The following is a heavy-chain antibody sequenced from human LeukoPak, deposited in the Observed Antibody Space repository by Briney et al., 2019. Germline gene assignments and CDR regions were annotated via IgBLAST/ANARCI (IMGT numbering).Heavy chain of an antibody. CDR1: GGSISSYY. Sequence: SETLSLTCTVSGGSISSYYWSWIRQPPGKGLEWIGSIYYNGSTNYNPSLKSRVTISVDTSKNQFSLKLSSVTAADTAVYYCARRIGGYYDSSGSPNWFDPWGQGTLVTVSS. CDR2: IYYNGST. CDR3: ARRIGGYYDSSGSPNWFDP. D-gene: IGHD3-22*01. J-gene: IGHJ5*02. V-gene: IGHV4-59*01.